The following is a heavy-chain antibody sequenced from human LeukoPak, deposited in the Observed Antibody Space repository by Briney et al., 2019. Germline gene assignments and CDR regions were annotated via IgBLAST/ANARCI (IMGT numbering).Heavy chain of an antibody. J-gene: IGHJ5*02. CDR3: APDSAYGDYGGVWFDP. CDR1: GGTFSSYA. V-gene: IGHV1-69*04. D-gene: IGHD4-17*01. CDR2: IIPIFGIA. Sequence: SVKVSCKASGGTFSSYAISWVRQAPGQGLEWMGRIIPIFGIANYAQKFQGRVTITAAKSTSTAYMELSSLRSEDTAVYYCAPDSAYGDYGGVWFDPWGQGTLVTVSS.